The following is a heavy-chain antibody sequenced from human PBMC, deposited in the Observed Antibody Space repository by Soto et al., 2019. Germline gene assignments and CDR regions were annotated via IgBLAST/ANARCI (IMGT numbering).Heavy chain of an antibody. V-gene: IGHV4-59*01. D-gene: IGHD2-15*01. Sequence: LSLTCTVSGGSISSYYWSWIRQPPGKGLEWIGYIYYSGSTNYNPSLKSRVTISVDTSKNQFSLKLSSVTAADTAVYYCARWRCSGGSCYYYYMDVWGKGTTVTVSS. CDR3: ARWRCSGGSCYYYYMDV. CDR2: IYYSGST. J-gene: IGHJ6*03. CDR1: GGSISSYY.